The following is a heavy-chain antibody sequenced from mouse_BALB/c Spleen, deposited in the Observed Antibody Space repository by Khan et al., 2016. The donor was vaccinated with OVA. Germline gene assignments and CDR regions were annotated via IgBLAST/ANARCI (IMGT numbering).Heavy chain of an antibody. CDR2: IDPSDSHT. CDR1: GYTFSSYW. CDR3: ARSYYYGSSTWFAY. J-gene: IGHJ3*01. D-gene: IGHD1-1*01. Sequence: QVQLQQSGAELVKPGASVKLSCKASGYTFSSYWMHWVKQRPGQGLEWIGEIDPSDSHTNYNQKFKGKATLNVDKSSSTAYMHLSSLPSEDSAVYYCARSYYYGSSTWFAYWGQGTLVTVSA. V-gene: IGHV1-69*02.